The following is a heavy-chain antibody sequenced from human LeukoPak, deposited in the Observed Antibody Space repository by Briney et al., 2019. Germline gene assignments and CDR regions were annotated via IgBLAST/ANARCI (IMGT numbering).Heavy chain of an antibody. D-gene: IGHD6-19*01. V-gene: IGHV3-21*04. CDR2: ISSSSSYI. Sequence: GGSLRLSCAASGFTFSSYSMNWVRQAPGKGLEWVSSISSSSSYIYYADSVKGRFTISRDNAKNSLYLQMNSLRAEDTAVYYCAKAPPGIAVAGTDYWGQGTLVTVSS. CDR1: GFTFSSYS. CDR3: AKAPPGIAVAGTDY. J-gene: IGHJ4*02.